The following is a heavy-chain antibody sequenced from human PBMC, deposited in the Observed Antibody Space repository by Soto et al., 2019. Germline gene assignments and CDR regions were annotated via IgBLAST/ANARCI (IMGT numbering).Heavy chain of an antibody. CDR3: VRIARNAYGAYPFDH. Sequence: QITLKESGPTLVKPTQPLTLTCNYSGFSLSSSGGGVGWIRQPPGKALEWLALVYWDDDRRYSPSLMSRLALTSDTSKSQVGLTLTAMDPVDTATYYCVRIARNAYGAYPFDHWGQGALVTV. CDR1: GFSLSSSGGG. D-gene: IGHD4-17*01. CDR2: VYWDDDR. J-gene: IGHJ4*02. V-gene: IGHV2-5*02.